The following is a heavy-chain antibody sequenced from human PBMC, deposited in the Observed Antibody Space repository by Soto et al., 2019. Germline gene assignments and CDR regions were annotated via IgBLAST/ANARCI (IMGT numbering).Heavy chain of an antibody. CDR3: ASSREEWELAYFDY. CDR1: GFTFSSYG. J-gene: IGHJ4*02. CDR2: IWYDGSNK. D-gene: IGHD1-26*01. Sequence: QVQLVESGGGVVQPGRSLRLSCAASGFTFSSYGMHWVRQAPGKGLEWVAVIWYDGSNKYYADSVKGRFTISRDNSKNTRYLQMNSLRAEDTAVYYCASSREEWELAYFDYWGQGTLVTVSS. V-gene: IGHV3-33*01.